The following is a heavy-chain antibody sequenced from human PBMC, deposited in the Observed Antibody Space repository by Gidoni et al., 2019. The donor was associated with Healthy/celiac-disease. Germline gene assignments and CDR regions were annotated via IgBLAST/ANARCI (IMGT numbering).Heavy chain of an antibody. V-gene: IGHV3-7*05. CDR3: ARSGLKGDY. CDR2: IKQDGSEK. Sequence: EVQLVESGGGLVQPGGSLRLSCAASGFTFSSYWTSWVRQAPGKGLEWVANIKQDGSEKYYVDSVKGRFTISRDNAKNSLYLQMNSLRAEDTAVYYCARSGLKGDYWGQGTLVTVSS. J-gene: IGHJ4*02. CDR1: GFTFSSYW. D-gene: IGHD3-22*01.